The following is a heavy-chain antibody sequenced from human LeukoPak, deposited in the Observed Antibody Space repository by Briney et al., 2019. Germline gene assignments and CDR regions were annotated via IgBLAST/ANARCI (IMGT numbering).Heavy chain of an antibody. J-gene: IGHJ5*02. Sequence: GESLKISCKGSGYSFTSYWIGWVRQMPGKGLEWMGIIYPGDSDTRYNPSFQGQVTISADKSISTAYLQWSSLKASDTAMYCCARAPRRYSSSCDWFDPWGQGTLVTVSS. CDR2: IYPGDSDT. D-gene: IGHD6-13*01. CDR3: ARAPRRYSSSCDWFDP. V-gene: IGHV5-51*01. CDR1: GYSFTSYW.